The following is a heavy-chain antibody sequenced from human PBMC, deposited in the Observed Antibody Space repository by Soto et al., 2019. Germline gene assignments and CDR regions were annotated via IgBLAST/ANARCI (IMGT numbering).Heavy chain of an antibody. CDR3: ARHKDTSSRYLLPDC. J-gene: IGHJ4*02. V-gene: IGHV4-39*01. D-gene: IGHD6-13*01. CDR2: IYYSGNA. Sequence: QLQLQESGPGLVKPSETLSLTCTVSGGSITSRSYYWGWIRQPPGKGLEWIGSIYYSGNAYYNPSLKSPVAASVDTYKKQFSLKVTSVTATDTAVYYCARHKDTSSRYLLPDCWGQGTLVTGSS. CDR1: GGSITSRSYY.